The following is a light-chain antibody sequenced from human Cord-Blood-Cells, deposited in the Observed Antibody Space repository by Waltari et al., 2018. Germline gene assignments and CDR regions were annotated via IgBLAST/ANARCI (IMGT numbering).Light chain of an antibody. CDR3: SSYTSSSTL. CDR2: DVS. Sequence: QSALTQPASVSGSPGQSITISCTGTSSDVGGYNYLSWYQQHPGNAPKLMIYDVSNRPSGVPNRFSGSKTGNTASLTISGLQAEDEADYYCSSYTSSSTLFGGGTKLTVL. CDR1: SSDVGGYNY. J-gene: IGLJ2*01. V-gene: IGLV2-14*01.